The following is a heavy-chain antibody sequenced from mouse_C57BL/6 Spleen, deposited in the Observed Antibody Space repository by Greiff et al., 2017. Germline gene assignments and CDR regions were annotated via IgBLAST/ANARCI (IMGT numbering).Heavy chain of an antibody. CDR3: ARGKALLWPYWYFDV. D-gene: IGHD2-1*01. V-gene: IGHV1-72*01. CDR2: IDPNSGGT. Sequence: VQLQQPGAELVKPGASVKLSCKASGYTFTSYWMHWVKQRPGRGLEWIGRIDPNSGGTKYNEKFTSKATLTVDKPSSTAYMQLSSLTSEDSAVYYCARGKALLWPYWYFDVWGTGTTVTVSS. CDR1: GYTFTSYW. J-gene: IGHJ1*03.